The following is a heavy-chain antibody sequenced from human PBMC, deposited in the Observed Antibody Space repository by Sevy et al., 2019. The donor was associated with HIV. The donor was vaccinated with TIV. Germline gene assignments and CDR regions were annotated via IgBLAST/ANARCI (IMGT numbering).Heavy chain of an antibody. Sequence: AGSLRLSCAASGVTFSNYGMLWVRQAPAKGLGWVAVMWNDGSKKYYADSVKGRFTISRDNSKKTLYLQMNSLRVEDKAVFFCARGGDFNDRSAKRDFDYWGQGTLVTVSS. CDR2: MWNDGSKK. D-gene: IGHD3-22*01. J-gene: IGHJ4*02. CDR1: GVTFSNYG. CDR3: ARGGDFNDRSAKRDFDY. V-gene: IGHV3-33*01.